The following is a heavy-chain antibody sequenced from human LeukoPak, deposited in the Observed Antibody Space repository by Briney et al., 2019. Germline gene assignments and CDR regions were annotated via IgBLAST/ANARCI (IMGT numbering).Heavy chain of an antibody. CDR3: ARDHFEETMIGRFDP. V-gene: IGHV4-59*01. D-gene: IGHD3-22*01. Sequence: PSETLSLICTVSGGSINTYYWGWIRQAPGKGLEWIGHIYYNGVSNYNPSLKSRVTISVDTSKNQFSLNLRSVTAADTAVYYCARDHFEETMIGRFDPWGQGTLVTVSS. CDR2: IYYNGVS. J-gene: IGHJ5*02. CDR1: GGSINTYY.